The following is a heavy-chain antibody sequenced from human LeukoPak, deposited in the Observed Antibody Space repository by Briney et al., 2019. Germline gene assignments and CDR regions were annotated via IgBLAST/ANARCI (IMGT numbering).Heavy chain of an antibody. V-gene: IGHV1-2*02. CDR3: ARSRYSDWLPPPYYYYYGMDV. D-gene: IGHD3-9*01. J-gene: IGHJ6*02. CDR2: INPNSGGT. CDR1: GYTFTGYY. Sequence: ASVKVSCKASGYTFTGYYMHWVRQAPGQGLEWMGWINPNSGGTNYAQKFQGRVTMTRDTSISTAYMELSRLRSDDTAVYYCARSRYSDWLPPPYYYYYGMDVWGQGTTVTVSS.